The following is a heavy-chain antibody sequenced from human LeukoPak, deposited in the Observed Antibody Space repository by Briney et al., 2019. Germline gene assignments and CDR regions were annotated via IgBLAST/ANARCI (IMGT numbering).Heavy chain of an antibody. CDR2: IYHTGST. D-gene: IGHD6-19*01. V-gene: IGHV4-39*07. CDR3: ARTSRTAVAGTGRGYNWFDP. J-gene: IGHJ5*02. CDR1: GDSTSRSSYY. Sequence: SETLSLTCSVSGDSTSRSSYYWGWIRQPPGKGPEWVASIYHTGSTYYNPSLRSRVTMLVDTSKNQFSLNLTSVTAADTAVYYCARTSRTAVAGTGRGYNWFDPWGQGILVTVSS.